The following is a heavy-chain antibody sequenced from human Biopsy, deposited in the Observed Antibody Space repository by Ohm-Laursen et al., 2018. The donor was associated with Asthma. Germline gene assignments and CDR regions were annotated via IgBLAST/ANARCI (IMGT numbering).Heavy chain of an antibody. D-gene: IGHD3-10*01. CDR2: ISVYNGNT. J-gene: IGHJ6*02. V-gene: IGHV1-18*01. CDR3: ARAVDYSHYYGIDV. CDR1: GYTFNSAG. Sequence: ASVRVSCKPSGYTFNSAGITWVRQAPGQGLEWMGWISVYNGNTKVAQKLQDRVTMITDTSTGTAYMELGSLRSDDTAVYFCARAVDYSHYYGIDVWGQGTTVTVS.